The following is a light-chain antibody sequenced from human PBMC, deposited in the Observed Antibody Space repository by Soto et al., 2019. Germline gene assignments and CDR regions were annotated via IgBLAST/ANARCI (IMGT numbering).Light chain of an antibody. J-gene: IGKJ4*01. CDR1: QSVSSSS. CDR3: QPYGTSPLT. CDR2: GAS. Sequence: EIVLTQSPGTLSLSPGERATLSCRASQSVSSSSLAWYQQKPGQAPRLLIYGASSRATGIPDRFSGSGSGTDFTLTISRLEPEDFAVYYCQPYGTSPLTFGGGTKVDIK. V-gene: IGKV3-20*01.